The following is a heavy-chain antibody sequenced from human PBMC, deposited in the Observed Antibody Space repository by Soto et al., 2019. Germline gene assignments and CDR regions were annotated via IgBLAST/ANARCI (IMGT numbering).Heavy chain of an antibody. CDR2: ILPIFGSA. CDR1: GGTSSSYS. D-gene: IGHD5-18*01. J-gene: IGHJ4*02. V-gene: IGHV1-69*13. CDR3: ARADTAMALFDY. Sequence: SVKVSCKASGGTSSSYSISWVRQAPGQGLEWMGGILPIFGSANYAQKFQGRVTITADESTSTGYMEVSSLRSEDTAVYYCARADTAMALFDYCGQGTLVTVSS.